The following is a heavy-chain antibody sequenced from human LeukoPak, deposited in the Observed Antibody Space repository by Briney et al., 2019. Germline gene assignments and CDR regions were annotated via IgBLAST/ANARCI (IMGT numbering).Heavy chain of an antibody. D-gene: IGHD5-24*01. CDR2: ISGDGGST. Sequence: GGSVRLTCAASGFIFDDYAMHWFRPAPGKDVAWVSLISGDGGSTYYADSVKGRFTISRDNSKNSLYLQMNSLRAEDTALYYCAKGRDGYNSDYWGQGTLVTVSS. V-gene: IGHV3-43*02. J-gene: IGHJ4*02. CDR3: AKGRDGYNSDY. CDR1: GFIFDDYA.